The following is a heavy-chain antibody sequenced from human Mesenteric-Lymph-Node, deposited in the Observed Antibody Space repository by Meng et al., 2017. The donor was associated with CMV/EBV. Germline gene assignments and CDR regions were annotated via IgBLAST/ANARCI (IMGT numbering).Heavy chain of an antibody. D-gene: IGHD2-2*01. CDR1: GGTFSSYT. CDR3: ARGSYCSSTSCYSLNV. J-gene: IGHJ6*02. Sequence: ASVKVSCKASGGTFSSYTISWVRQAPGQGLEWMGWMNPNSGNTGYAQKFQGRVTITRNTSISTAYMELSSLRSEDTAVYYCARGSYCSSTSCYSLNVWGQGTTVTVSS. CDR2: MNPNSGNT. V-gene: IGHV1-8*03.